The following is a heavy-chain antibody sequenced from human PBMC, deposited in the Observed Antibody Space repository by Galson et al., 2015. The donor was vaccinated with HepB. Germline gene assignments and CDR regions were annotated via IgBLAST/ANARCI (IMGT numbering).Heavy chain of an antibody. CDR2: ISYDGSNK. CDR3: AREGPAAGHWYFDL. D-gene: IGHD2-2*01. CDR1: GFTFSSYA. J-gene: IGHJ2*01. Sequence: SLRLSCAASGFTFSSYAMHWVRQAPGKGLEWVAVISYDGSNKYYADSVKGRFTISRDNSKNTLYLQMNSLRAEDTAVYYCAREGPAAGHWYFDLWGRGTLVTVSS. V-gene: IGHV3-30*04.